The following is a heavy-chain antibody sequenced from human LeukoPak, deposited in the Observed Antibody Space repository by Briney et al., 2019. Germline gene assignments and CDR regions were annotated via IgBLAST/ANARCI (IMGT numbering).Heavy chain of an antibody. V-gene: IGHV5-51*01. CDR2: IYSGGSDT. Sequence: GESLKIPCWSSGYSFISYWIGWVRQMPGKGVEWWVSIYSGGSDTRYSPSFQGQVTISADKSISTAYLQLSSLKAADTAMYYCARTYYDSSGYSDYWGQGTLVTVSS. CDR3: ARTYYDSSGYSDY. J-gene: IGHJ4*02. CDR1: GYSFISYW. D-gene: IGHD3-22*01.